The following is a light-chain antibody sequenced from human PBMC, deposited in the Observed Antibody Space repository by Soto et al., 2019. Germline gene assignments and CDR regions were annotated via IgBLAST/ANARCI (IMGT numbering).Light chain of an antibody. V-gene: IGKV1-39*01. J-gene: IGKJ3*01. Sequence: DIQMTQSPASLAASLGDRITISCRASQTISNYLNWYHQKPGEAPKILIYGASTLQSGVPSSVRGSGSGTEFTLSISSLQPEDFGTYYCQQSYNVPFTFGPGTKVDVK. CDR3: QQSYNVPFT. CDR1: QTISNY. CDR2: GAS.